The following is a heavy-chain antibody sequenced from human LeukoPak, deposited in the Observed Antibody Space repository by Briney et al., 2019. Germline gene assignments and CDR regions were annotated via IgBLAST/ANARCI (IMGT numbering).Heavy chain of an antibody. J-gene: IGHJ6*02. Sequence: KASETLSLTCTVSGYSINHYYWSWIRQPPGKGLEWVGYVSYSGTPDYNPSLKSRANISLDTSRNQFYLQLRSVTAADTAEYYCARQKWDRLTYYYYGMDVWGQGTTVTVSS. V-gene: IGHV4-59*08. CDR1: GYSINHYY. D-gene: IGHD1-26*01. CDR3: ARQKWDRLTYYYYGMDV. CDR2: VSYSGTP.